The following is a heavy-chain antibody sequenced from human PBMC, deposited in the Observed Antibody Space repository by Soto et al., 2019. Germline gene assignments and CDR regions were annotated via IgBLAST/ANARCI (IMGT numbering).Heavy chain of an antibody. CDR1: GDTFTTYG. D-gene: IGHD3-10*01. J-gene: IGHJ4*02. V-gene: IGHV1-8*01. Sequence: ASVKVSCKASGDTFTTYGINWVRQATGHGLEWMGWINPNSGNIGYAQRFQGRVTMTRDTAIRTAYMEVSSLRSDDTAVYYCARGRASGSYYLLDYWGQGTLVTVSS. CDR3: ARGRASGSYYLLDY. CDR2: INPNSGNI.